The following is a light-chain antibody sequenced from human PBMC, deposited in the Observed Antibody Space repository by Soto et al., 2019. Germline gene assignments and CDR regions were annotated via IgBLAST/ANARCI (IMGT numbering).Light chain of an antibody. CDR2: AAS. CDR1: QSISDW. V-gene: IGKV1-5*01. CDR3: QQGYSIHALT. J-gene: IGKJ4*01. Sequence: DIQMTQSPPTLSASVGERVTITCRASQSISDWLAWYQQKPGKAPKLLIYAASTLESRVPSRFSGTGSGTEFTLTISGLQPDDFASYYCQQGYSIHALTFGGGTKVE.